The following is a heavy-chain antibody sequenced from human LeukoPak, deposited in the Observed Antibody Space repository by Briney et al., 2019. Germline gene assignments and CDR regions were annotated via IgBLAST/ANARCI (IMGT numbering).Heavy chain of an antibody. CDR3: ARDPGYGSSSTDY. Sequence: GGSLRLSCAASGFTFSNAWMSWVRQAPGKGLEWVSSISSSSSYIYYADSVKGRFTISRDNAKNSLYLQMNSLRAEDTAVYYCARDPGYGSSSTDYWGQGTLVTVSS. V-gene: IGHV3-21*01. D-gene: IGHD6-6*01. J-gene: IGHJ4*02. CDR1: GFTFSNAW. CDR2: ISSSSSYI.